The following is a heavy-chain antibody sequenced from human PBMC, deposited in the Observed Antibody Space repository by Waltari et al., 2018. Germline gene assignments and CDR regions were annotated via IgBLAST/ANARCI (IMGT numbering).Heavy chain of an antibody. J-gene: IGHJ5*02. D-gene: IGHD3-16*01. CDR1: GGSISSGGYY. V-gene: IGHV4-31*03. CDR2: IYYSGSN. Sequence: QVQLQESGPGLVKPSQTLSLTCTVSGGSISSGGYYWSWIRQPPGKGLAWIGYIYYSGSNYYNPSLKSRVTISVDTSKNQFSLKLSSVTAADTAVYYWARRGGFTDPSGWFDPWGQGTLVTVSS. CDR3: ARRGGFTDPSGWFDP.